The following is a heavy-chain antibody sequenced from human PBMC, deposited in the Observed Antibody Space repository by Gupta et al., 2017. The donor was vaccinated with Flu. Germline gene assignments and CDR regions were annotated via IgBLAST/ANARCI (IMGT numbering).Heavy chain of an antibody. D-gene: IGHD5-12*01. CDR2: IYWNGDQ. J-gene: IGHJ4*02. V-gene: IGHV2-5*01. Sequence: RQTPGNALEWLSLIYWNGDQQYRPSLRNRLTITKDTSKNQVFLTIHNMDPVDAATYYCAHSPDSGYDPYYFDYWGQGTLVTVSS. CDR3: AHSPDSGYDPYYFDY.